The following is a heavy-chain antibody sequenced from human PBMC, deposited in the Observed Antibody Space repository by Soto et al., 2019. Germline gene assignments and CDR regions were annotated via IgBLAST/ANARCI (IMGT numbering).Heavy chain of an antibody. CDR1: GGSISSCGYY. V-gene: IGHV4-31*03. CDR3: ARGRQPLYYYYGMDV. CDR2: IYYSGST. Sequence: SETLSLTCTVSGGSISSCGYYWSWIRQHPGKGLEWIGYIYYSGSTYYNPSLKSRVTISVDTSKNQFSLKLSSVTAADTAVYYCARGRQPLYYYYGMDVWGQGTTVTVSS. J-gene: IGHJ6*02.